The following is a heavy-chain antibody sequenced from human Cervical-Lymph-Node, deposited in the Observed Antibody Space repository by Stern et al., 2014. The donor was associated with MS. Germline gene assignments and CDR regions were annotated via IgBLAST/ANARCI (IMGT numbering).Heavy chain of an antibody. CDR2: LSPNSDDR. CDR3: AREATRIVVGIDY. Sequence: VHLVESGPKMQKPGASVKVSCKASGYIFTAFFIHWVRQVPGQGLEWMGRLSPNSDDRTNSQNFQDRVTLTRDTSIGTAYLELSRLTSADTAVYYCAREATRIVVGIDYWGQGTQVTVSS. CDR1: GYIFTAFF. J-gene: IGHJ4*02. D-gene: IGHD1-26*01. V-gene: IGHV1-2*06.